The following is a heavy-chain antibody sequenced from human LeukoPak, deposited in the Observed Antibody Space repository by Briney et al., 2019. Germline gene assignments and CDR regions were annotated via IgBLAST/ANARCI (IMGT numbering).Heavy chain of an antibody. CDR2: IYYSGST. V-gene: IGHV4-59*01. CDR1: GGSISSFY. Sequence: PSETLSLTCAVSGGSISSFYWNWIRQPPGKGLEWVGHIYYSGSTNYNPSLKSRVTISVDTSKNQFSLKLSSVTAADTAVYYCARQPYDSSGYYSAEYYYGMDVWGQGTTVTVSS. D-gene: IGHD3-22*01. CDR3: ARQPYDSSGYYSAEYYYGMDV. J-gene: IGHJ6*02.